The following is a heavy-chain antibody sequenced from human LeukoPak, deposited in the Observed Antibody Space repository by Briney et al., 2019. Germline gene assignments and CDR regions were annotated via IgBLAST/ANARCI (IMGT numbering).Heavy chain of an antibody. Sequence: AGGSLRLSCAASGFTVSSDYMSWVRQAPGKGLEWVSVIYSGGSTYYADSVKGRFTISRDKSKNTVYLQMNSLRFGDTAMYYCARNWSDPWGQGTLVTVSA. CDR1: GFTVSSDY. J-gene: IGHJ5*02. CDR2: IYSGGST. CDR3: ARNWSDP. V-gene: IGHV3-53*05.